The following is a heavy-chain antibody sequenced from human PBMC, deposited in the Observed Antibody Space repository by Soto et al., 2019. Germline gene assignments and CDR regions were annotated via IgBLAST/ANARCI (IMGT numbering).Heavy chain of an antibody. CDR2: IYYSGST. D-gene: IGHD3-10*01. V-gene: IGHV4-39*01. CDR3: ARLDIEDYYGSWRFGY. Sequence: SETLSLTCTVSGGSISSSSYYWGWIRQPPGKGLEWIGSIYYSGSTYYNPSLKSRVTISVDTSKNQFSLKLSSVTAADTAVYYCARLDIEDYYGSWRFGYWGQGTLVTVSS. CDR1: GGSISSSSYY. J-gene: IGHJ4*02.